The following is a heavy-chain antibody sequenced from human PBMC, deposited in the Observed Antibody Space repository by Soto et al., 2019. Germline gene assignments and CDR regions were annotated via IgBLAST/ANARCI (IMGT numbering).Heavy chain of an antibody. V-gene: IGHV4-34*01. Sequence: SETLSLTCAVYGGSFSGYYWSWIRQPPGKGLEWIGEVNHSGSTNYNPSLKSRVTISVDTSKSQFSLKLSSVTAADTAVYYCARGLISGSHYSGGWYYFDSWGQGTQVTVS. CDR1: GGSFSGYY. D-gene: IGHD1-26*01. CDR3: ARGLISGSHYSGGWYYFDS. J-gene: IGHJ4*02. CDR2: VNHSGST.